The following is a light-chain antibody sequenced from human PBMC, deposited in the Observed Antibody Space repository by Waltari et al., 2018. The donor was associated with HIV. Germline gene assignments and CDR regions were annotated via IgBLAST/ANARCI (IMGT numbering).Light chain of an antibody. J-gene: IGKJ2*01. V-gene: IGKV4-1*01. CDR2: WAS. CDR3: QQYYHVPYT. CDR1: QSILYSSNNQNY. Sequence: DVVVTPSPYSLAVSLGERATLSCRSSQSILYSSNNQNYLAWYQQKPGQRPKLLIYWASARQSGVPDRFSGNGSGTDFTLTISSLQAEDVAVYYCQQYYHVPYTFGLGTKLEIK.